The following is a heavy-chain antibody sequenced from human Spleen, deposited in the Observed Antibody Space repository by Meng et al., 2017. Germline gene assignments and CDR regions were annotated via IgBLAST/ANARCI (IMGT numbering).Heavy chain of an antibody. Sequence: QAQLKEAGRGLVKPSGPLSLTCAVSGGSISSSNWWTWVRLPPGKGLEWIGEIYPSGSTNYNPSLKSRVTISVDKSKTQFSLKLSSVTAADTAVYYCAKVHSNSPYFDYWGQGTLVTVSS. J-gene: IGHJ4*02. CDR2: IYPSGST. V-gene: IGHV4-4*02. CDR1: GGSISSSNW. CDR3: AKVHSNSPYFDY. D-gene: IGHD6-6*01.